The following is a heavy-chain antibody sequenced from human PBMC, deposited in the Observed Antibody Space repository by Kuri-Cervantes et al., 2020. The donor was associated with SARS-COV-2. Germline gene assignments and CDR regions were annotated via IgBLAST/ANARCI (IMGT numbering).Heavy chain of an antibody. V-gene: IGHV1-69*02. CDR3: ARASSGYDLDIGC. J-gene: IGHJ4*02. CDR1: GGTFSSYT. Sequence: SVKVSCKASGGTFSSYTISWVRQAPGQGLEWMGRIIPILGIANYAQKFQGRVTITADKSTSTAYMELSSLRSEDTAVYYCARASSGYDLDIGCWGQGTLVTVSS. D-gene: IGHD5-12*01. CDR2: IIPILGIA.